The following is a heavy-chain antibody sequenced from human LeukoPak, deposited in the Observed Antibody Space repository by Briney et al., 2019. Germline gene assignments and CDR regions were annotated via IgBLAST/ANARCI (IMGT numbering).Heavy chain of an antibody. D-gene: IGHD3-9*01. CDR3: ARGVVRYFDWLLGGQHAGGRDV. CDR1: GGSISSYY. CDR2: IYYSGST. Sequence: SETLSLTCTVSGGSISSYYWSWIRHPPGKGLEWIGYIYYSGSTNYNPSLKSRVPISVDTSKNQFSLKLSSVTAADTAVYYCARGVVRYFDWLLGGQHAGGRDVWGQGTTVTVSS. V-gene: IGHV4-59*01. J-gene: IGHJ6*02.